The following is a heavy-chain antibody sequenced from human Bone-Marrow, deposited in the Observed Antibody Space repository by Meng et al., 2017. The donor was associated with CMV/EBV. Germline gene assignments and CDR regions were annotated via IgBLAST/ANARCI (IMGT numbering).Heavy chain of an antibody. D-gene: IGHD2-2*01. Sequence: SVKVSCKASGGTFSSYAISWVRQAPGQGLEWMGGISPIFGTANYAQKFQGRVTITTDESTSTAYMELSSLRSEDTAVYSCARDHHCSSTSCYAFDYWGQGTLVTVYS. CDR1: GGTFSSYA. J-gene: IGHJ4*02. CDR2: ISPIFGTA. CDR3: ARDHHCSSTSCYAFDY. V-gene: IGHV1-69*05.